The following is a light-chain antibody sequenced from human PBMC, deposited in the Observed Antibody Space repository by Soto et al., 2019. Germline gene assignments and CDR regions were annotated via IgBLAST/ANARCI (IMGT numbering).Light chain of an antibody. CDR2: RNN. CDR3: AAWDDSLSGHVV. Sequence: QSVLTQPPSASGTPGQRVTISCSGSSSNIGRNYVYWYQQLPGTAPKLLIYRNNQRPSGVPDRFSGSKSGPSASLAISGLRSEDEAGYYCAAWDDSLSGHVVFGGGTKLTVL. J-gene: IGLJ2*01. V-gene: IGLV1-47*01. CDR1: SSNIGRNY.